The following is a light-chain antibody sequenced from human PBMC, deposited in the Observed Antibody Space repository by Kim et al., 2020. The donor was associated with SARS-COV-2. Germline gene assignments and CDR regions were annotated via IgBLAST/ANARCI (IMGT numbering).Light chain of an antibody. J-gene: IGLJ1*01. Sequence: LSQPASVSGSPGQSITISCTGTRLDVGGYNYVSWYQQHPGKAPKLMICDVHNRPTGVSDRFSGSKSGNTASLTISGLQAEDEADYYCSSWASTTSYVFGTGTKVTVL. CDR3: SSWASTTSYV. CDR1: RLDVGGYNY. CDR2: DVH. V-gene: IGLV2-14*03.